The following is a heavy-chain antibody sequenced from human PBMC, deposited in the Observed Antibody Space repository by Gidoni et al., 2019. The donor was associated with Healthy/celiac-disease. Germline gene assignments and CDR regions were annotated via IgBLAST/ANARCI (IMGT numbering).Heavy chain of an antibody. CDR2: ISGSGGST. V-gene: IGHV3-23*01. CDR3: AKERYCSGGSCRGYFDL. D-gene: IGHD2-15*01. J-gene: IGHJ2*01. CDR1: GFTFSSYA. Sequence: EVQLLESGGGLVHPGGSLRLSCAASGFTFSSYAMSWVRQAPGKGLEWVSAISGSGGSTYYADSVKGRFTISRDNSKNTLYLQMNSLRAEDTAVYYCAKERYCSGGSCRGYFDLWGRGTLVTVSS.